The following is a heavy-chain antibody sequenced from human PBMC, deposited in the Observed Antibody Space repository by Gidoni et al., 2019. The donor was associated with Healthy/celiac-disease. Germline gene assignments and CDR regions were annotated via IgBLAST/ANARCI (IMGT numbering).Heavy chain of an antibody. CDR1: GFTFSSYS. CDR3: AREGSGDYPYNWFDP. J-gene: IGHJ5*02. D-gene: IGHD2-21*02. Sequence: EVQLVESGGGLVKPGGSLRLSCAASGFTFSSYSMNWVRQAPGKGLEWVSSISSSSSYIYYADSVKGRFTISRDNAKNSLYLQMNSLRAEDTAVYYCAREGSGDYPYNWFDPWGQGTLVTVSS. V-gene: IGHV3-21*01. CDR2: ISSSSSYI.